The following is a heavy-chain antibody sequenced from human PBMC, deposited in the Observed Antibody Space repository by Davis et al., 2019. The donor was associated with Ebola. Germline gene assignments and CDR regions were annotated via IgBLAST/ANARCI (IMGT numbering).Heavy chain of an antibody. V-gene: IGHV1-46*01. Sequence: AASVKVSCKASGNTFTRYNMHWVRQAPGQGLEWMGIINPSGGSTSYAQKFQGRVTMTRDTSTSTVYMELSSLRSEDTAVYYCARESARAFDYWGQGTLVTVSS. J-gene: IGHJ4*02. CDR2: INPSGGST. CDR1: GNTFTRYN. CDR3: ARESARAFDY.